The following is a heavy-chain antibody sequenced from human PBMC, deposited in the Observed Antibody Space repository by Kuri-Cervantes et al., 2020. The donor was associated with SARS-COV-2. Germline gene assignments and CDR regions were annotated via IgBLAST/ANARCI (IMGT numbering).Heavy chain of an antibody. CDR3: AREGAPSTIFGVVTTYYYYAMDI. V-gene: IGHV3-30-3*01. D-gene: IGHD3-3*01. CDR1: GFTFSSYA. J-gene: IGHJ6*02. Sequence: GESLKISCAASGFTFSSYAMHWVRQAPGKGLECVAVISYDGSNKYYADSVKGRFTISRDNSKNTLYLQMNSLRAEDTAIYYCAREGAPSTIFGVVTTYYYYAMDIWGQGTTVTVSS. CDR2: ISYDGSNK.